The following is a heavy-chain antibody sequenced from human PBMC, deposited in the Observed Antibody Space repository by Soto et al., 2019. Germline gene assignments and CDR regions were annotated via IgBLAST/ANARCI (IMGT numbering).Heavy chain of an antibody. Sequence: PGGSLRLSCAASGFTFSDYYMSWIRQAPGKGLEWVSYISSSGSTIYYADSVKGRFTISRDNAKNSLYLQMNSLRSEDTAVYYCAREDFGGQRLQQLGPYWGQGTLVTVS. D-gene: IGHD6-13*01. CDR1: GFTFSDYY. CDR3: AREDFGGQRLQQLGPY. V-gene: IGHV3-11*01. CDR2: ISSSGSTI. J-gene: IGHJ4*02.